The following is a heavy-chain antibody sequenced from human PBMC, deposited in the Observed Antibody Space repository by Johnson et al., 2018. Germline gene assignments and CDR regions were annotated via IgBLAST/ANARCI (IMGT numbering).Heavy chain of an antibody. CDR3: TTVDVVVVAATDYYYYYMDV. J-gene: IGHJ6*03. V-gene: IGHV3-72*01. Sequence: VQLVETGGGLVQPGGSLRLSCAASGFTFSDHYMDWVRQAPGKGLEWVGRTRNKANSYTTEYAASVKGRFTITRDDSKNSLYLQMNSLKTEDTAVYYCTTVDVVVVAATDYYYYYMDVWGKGTTVTVSS. D-gene: IGHD2-15*01. CDR2: TRNKANSYTT. CDR1: GFTFSDHY.